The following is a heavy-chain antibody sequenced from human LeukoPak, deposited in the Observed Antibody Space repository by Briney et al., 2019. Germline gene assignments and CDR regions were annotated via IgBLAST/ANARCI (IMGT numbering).Heavy chain of an antibody. D-gene: IGHD4-17*01. Sequence: GGSLRLSCAASGFTFSSYAMSWVRQAPGKGLEWVSAISGSGGSTYYADSVKGRFTVSRDNSKNTLYLQMNSLRAEDTAVYYCAKGPGYGDYEDAFDIWGQGTMVTVSS. CDR3: AKGPGYGDYEDAFDI. CDR1: GFTFSSYA. J-gene: IGHJ3*02. CDR2: ISGSGGST. V-gene: IGHV3-23*01.